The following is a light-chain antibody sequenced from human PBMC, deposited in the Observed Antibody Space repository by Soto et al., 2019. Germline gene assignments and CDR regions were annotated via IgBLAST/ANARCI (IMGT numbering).Light chain of an antibody. CDR1: SSNIGSNT. CDR2: SNI. CDR3: AAWDDRLNGGV. Sequence: QSVLTQPPSASGTPGQRVTISCSGSSSNIGSNTVNWYQQLPGTAPKLLIYSNIHRPSGVPDRFSGSKSGTSASLAISGLQSEDEADYYCAAWDDRLNGGVFGGGTKLTVL. J-gene: IGLJ3*02. V-gene: IGLV1-44*01.